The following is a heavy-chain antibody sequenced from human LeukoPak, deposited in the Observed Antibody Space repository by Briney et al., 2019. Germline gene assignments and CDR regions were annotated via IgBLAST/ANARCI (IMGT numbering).Heavy chain of an antibody. D-gene: IGHD5-18*01. CDR3: ARGSESIYGLFDY. V-gene: IGHV3-66*01. CDR2: VYSGDTT. CDR1: GLTVSSNY. Sequence: GGSLRLSCAASGLTVSSNYMSWVRQAPGKGLEWVSLVYSGDTTYYADSVRGRFTISRDNSKNTLFLQMNSLRAEDTAVYYCARGSESIYGLFDYWGQGTLVTVSS. J-gene: IGHJ4*02.